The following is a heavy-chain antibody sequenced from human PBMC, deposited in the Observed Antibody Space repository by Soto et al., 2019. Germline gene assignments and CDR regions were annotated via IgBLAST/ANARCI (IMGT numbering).Heavy chain of an antibody. CDR1: GFTFSSYA. J-gene: IGHJ5*02. D-gene: IGHD2-15*01. CDR3: ARVTSYCSGGNCYRNWFDP. CDR2: ISYDGSNK. Sequence: GGSLRLSCAASGFTFSSYAMHWVRQAPGKGLEWVAVISYDGSNKYYADSVKGRFTISRDNSKNTLYLQMNSLRAEDTAVYYCARVTSYCSGGNCYRNWFDPWGQGTLVTVSS. V-gene: IGHV3-30-3*01.